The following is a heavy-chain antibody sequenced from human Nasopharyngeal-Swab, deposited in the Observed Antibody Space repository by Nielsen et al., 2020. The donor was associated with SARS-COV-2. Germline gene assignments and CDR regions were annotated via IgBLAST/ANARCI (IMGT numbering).Heavy chain of an antibody. Sequence: SETLSLTCTVSGGSISSGGYYWSWIRQHPGKGLEWIGYIYYSGSTYYNPSLKSRVTISVDTSKNQFSLKLSSVTAADTAVYYCARDRPEDTPFDYWGQGTLVTASS. J-gene: IGHJ4*02. CDR2: IYYSGST. V-gene: IGHV4-31*03. CDR1: GGSISSGGYY. D-gene: IGHD2-15*01. CDR3: ARDRPEDTPFDY.